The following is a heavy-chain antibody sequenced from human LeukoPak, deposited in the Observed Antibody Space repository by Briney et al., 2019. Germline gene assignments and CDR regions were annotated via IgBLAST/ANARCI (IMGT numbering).Heavy chain of an antibody. Sequence: PGGSLRLSCSTSGFTFGDYAMSWVRQAPGKGLEWVGFIQAKAYGGATKYAASVNGRLSISRDDSQSIANLQMNDLKTEDTAVYYCTRAPHPRCSSSGCYLDYWGQGTLVTVSS. CDR3: TRAPHPRCSSSGCYLDY. J-gene: IGHJ4*02. CDR1: GFTFGDYA. CDR2: IQAKAYGGAT. V-gene: IGHV3-49*04. D-gene: IGHD2-2*01.